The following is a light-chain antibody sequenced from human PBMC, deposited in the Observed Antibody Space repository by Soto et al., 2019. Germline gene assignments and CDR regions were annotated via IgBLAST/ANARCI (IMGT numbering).Light chain of an antibody. J-gene: IGKJ4*01. V-gene: IGKV3-11*01. Sequence: EVVFPQSPATRSLSLGTGPQLACRASQSVSSYLAWYQQKPGQAPRLLIYDASNWATGIPARFSGTGSGTDFTLTISSLEPEDFAVYYRQQRSNWRLTFGGGTKVDIK. CDR2: DAS. CDR1: QSVSSY. CDR3: QQRSNWRLT.